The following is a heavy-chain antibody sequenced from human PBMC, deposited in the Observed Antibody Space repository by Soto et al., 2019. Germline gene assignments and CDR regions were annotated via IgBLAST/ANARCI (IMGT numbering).Heavy chain of an antibody. V-gene: IGHV3-21*01. D-gene: IGHD3-22*01. CDR3: ASRYDSSGYGYYYYYGMDV. J-gene: IGHJ6*02. CDR2: ISSSSSYR. CDR1: GFTFSSYS. Sequence: SCAASGFTFSSYSMNWVRQAPGKGLEWVSSISSSSSYRYYADSVKGRFTISRDNAENSLYLQMNSLRAEDTAVYYCASRYDSSGYGYYYYYGMDVWGQGTTVTVSS.